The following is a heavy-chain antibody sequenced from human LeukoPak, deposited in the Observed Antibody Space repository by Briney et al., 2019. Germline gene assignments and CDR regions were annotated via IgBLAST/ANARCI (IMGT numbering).Heavy chain of an antibody. CDR2: INPNSGGT. V-gene: IGHV1-2*02. Sequence: GASVKVSCKASGYTLTGYYMHWVRQAPGQGREWVGWINPNSGGTNYAQKFQGRVTMTRDTSISTAYMELSRLRSDDTAVYYCARTYYDILTGYYLDYWGQGTLVTVSS. J-gene: IGHJ4*02. D-gene: IGHD3-9*01. CDR1: GYTLTGYY. CDR3: ARTYYDILTGYYLDY.